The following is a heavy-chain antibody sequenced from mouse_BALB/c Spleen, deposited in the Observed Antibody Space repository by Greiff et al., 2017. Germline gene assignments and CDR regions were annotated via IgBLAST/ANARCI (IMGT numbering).Heavy chain of an antibody. CDR2: ISSGGST. D-gene: IGHD1-2*01. CDR1: GFTFSSYA. Sequence: EVQGVESGGGLVKPGGSLKLSCAASGFTFSSYAMSWVRQTPEKRLEWVASISSGGSTYYPDSVKGRFTISRDNARNILYLQMSSLRSEDTAMYYCATLLRPYFDYWGQRTTLTVSS. V-gene: IGHV5-6-5*01. CDR3: ATLLRPYFDY. J-gene: IGHJ2*01.